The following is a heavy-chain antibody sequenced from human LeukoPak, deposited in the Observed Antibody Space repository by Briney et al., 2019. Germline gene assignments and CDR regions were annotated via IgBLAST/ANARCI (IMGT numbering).Heavy chain of an antibody. V-gene: IGHV4-59*01. D-gene: IGHD3-16*02. Sequence: SETLSLTCTVSGGSISNYYWSWIRQPPGKGLEWLGYIYYSGSTNYNPSLKSRVTISVDTSKNQFSLKLSSVTAADTAVYYCARLYRLQAGYYMDVWGKGTTVTVSS. CDR1: GGSISNYY. CDR3: ARLYRLQAGYYMDV. J-gene: IGHJ6*03. CDR2: IYYSGST.